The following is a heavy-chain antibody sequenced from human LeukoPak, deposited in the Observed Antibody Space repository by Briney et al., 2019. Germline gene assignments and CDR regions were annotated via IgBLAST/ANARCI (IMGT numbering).Heavy chain of an antibody. Sequence: SETLSLTCTVSGGSISSSTYYWDWIRQPPGKGLEWIGSIYYSGNTYYNPSLKSRVTISVDTSKNQFSLKLSSVTATDTAVYYCARRRSGGWYYYMDVWGKGTTVTVSS. J-gene: IGHJ6*03. CDR1: GGSISSSTYY. V-gene: IGHV4-39*01. CDR2: IYYSGNT. CDR3: ARRRSGGWYYYMDV. D-gene: IGHD6-19*01.